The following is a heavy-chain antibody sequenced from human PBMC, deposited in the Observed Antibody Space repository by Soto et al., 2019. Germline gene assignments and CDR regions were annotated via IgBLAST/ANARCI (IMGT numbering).Heavy chain of an antibody. Sequence: QVQLQESGPGLVKSSQTLSLTCTVSGGSISSDGNYWSWIRQRPGKGLEWMGYLYYSGSTNYNQSLKSRATISVNTSNTQSSLKLNSVTAADTAVYYCARARMVRGIIYYYGMDVWGQGTTVTVSS. D-gene: IGHD3-10*01. CDR2: LYYSGST. CDR3: ARARMVRGIIYYYGMDV. V-gene: IGHV4-31*03. CDR1: GGSISSDGNY. J-gene: IGHJ6*02.